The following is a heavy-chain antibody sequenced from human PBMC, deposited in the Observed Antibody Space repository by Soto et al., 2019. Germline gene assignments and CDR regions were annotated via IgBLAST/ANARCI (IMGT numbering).Heavy chain of an antibody. CDR3: AHTFRDNNEYYLDQ. CDR1: GFSLSTSGVG. J-gene: IGHJ4*02. CDR2: IYWDDDK. V-gene: IGHV2-5*02. Sequence: QITLKESGPTLVKPTQTLTLTCTFSGFSLSTSGVGVGWIRQPPGKALERLALIYWDDDKRYTPSLRPRLTITADTSKNQVVFTMIRMDPVDTATYYCAHTFRDNNEYYLDQWGQGTLVTVSS. D-gene: IGHD1-1*01.